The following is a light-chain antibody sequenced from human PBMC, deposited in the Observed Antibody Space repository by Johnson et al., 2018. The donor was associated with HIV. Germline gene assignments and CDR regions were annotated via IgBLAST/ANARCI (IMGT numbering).Light chain of an antibody. CDR1: SSNIGNNY. Sequence: QSVLTQPPSVSAAPGQKVTISCSGSSSNIGNNYVSWYQQLPGTAPKLLIYDNDKRPSGIPDRFSASKSGTSATLGITGLQTGAEADYYCGTWDSSLSAPGYVFGTRTNVTVL. CDR2: DND. V-gene: IGLV1-51*01. CDR3: GTWDSSLSAPGYV. J-gene: IGLJ1*01.